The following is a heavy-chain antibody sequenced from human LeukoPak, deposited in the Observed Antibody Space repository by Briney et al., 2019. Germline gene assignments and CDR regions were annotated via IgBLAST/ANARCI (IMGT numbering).Heavy chain of an antibody. J-gene: IGHJ4*02. Sequence: ASVKVSCEASGYTFIGYYLHWVRQAPGQGLEWMGCINPNTGGTKYAQKFQGRVTMTRDTSITTAYMELSSLRSDDTAVYYCAGWGDSSGYYRWGQGTLVTVSS. CDR3: AGWGDSSGYYR. CDR2: INPNTGGT. D-gene: IGHD6-19*01. V-gene: IGHV1-2*02. CDR1: GYTFIGYY.